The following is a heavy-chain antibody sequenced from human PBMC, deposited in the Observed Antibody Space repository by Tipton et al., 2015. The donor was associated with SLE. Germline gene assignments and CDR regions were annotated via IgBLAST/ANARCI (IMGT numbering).Heavy chain of an antibody. CDR3: ARDKDGYNHNFDS. D-gene: IGHD5-24*01. Sequence: QLVQSGAEVKKSGASVKISCKASGYSFTSHYLHWVRQAPGQGLEWMGVINPSGGLTTYAQKFQGRVTMTRDTSTNTVYMELSSLRSDDTAVYSCARDKDGYNHNFDSWGQGTLVTVSS. CDR1: GYSFTSHY. J-gene: IGHJ4*02. CDR2: INPSGGLT. V-gene: IGHV1-46*01.